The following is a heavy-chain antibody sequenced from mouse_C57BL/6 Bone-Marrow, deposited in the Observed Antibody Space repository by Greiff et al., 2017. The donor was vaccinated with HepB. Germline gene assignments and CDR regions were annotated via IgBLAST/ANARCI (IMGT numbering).Heavy chain of an antibody. D-gene: IGHD2-1*01. CDR3: ARGENYGNSCAH. CDR1: GFTFSDYG. Sequence: EVKLVESGGGLVKPGGSLKLYCAASGFTFSDYGMHWVRQAPEKGLEWVAYISSGSSTIYYADTVKGRFTISRDNAKNTLFLQMTSLRSEDTAMYHCARGENYGNSCAHWGQESLLSVSA. CDR2: ISSGSSTI. V-gene: IGHV5-17*01. J-gene: IGHJ3*01.